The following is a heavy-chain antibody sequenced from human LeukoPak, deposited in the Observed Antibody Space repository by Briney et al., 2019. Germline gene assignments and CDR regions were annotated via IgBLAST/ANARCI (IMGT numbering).Heavy chain of an antibody. Sequence: SETLSLTCAVSGYGISSDYYWGWLRQPPGKGLEWMASIYHSGSTYYNPSLKNRVTISVDTSKSQLSLELISVTAADTAVYYCARIITMIRGERSGYFASWGQGTLVTVSS. CDR2: IYHSGST. J-gene: IGHJ4*02. D-gene: IGHD3-10*01. V-gene: IGHV4-38-2*01. CDR1: GYGISSDYY. CDR3: ARIITMIRGERSGYFAS.